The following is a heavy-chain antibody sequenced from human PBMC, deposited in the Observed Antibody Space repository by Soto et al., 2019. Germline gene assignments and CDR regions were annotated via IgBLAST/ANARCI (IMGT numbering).Heavy chain of an antibody. J-gene: IGHJ4*02. CDR2: ISGSGANS. V-gene: IGHV3-23*01. D-gene: IGHD6-13*01. CDR1: GFFFSAYA. CDR3: ANWVEGSHVYFDY. Sequence: EVQLLESGGGLVQPGGSLTLSCAASGFFFSAYAMTWARRAPGKGLEWVSSISGSGANSYYEDSVKGRFTIYRDNSKNTLYLQMNSLRAEATAVYFCANWVEGSHVYFDYWGRGTLVTVSS.